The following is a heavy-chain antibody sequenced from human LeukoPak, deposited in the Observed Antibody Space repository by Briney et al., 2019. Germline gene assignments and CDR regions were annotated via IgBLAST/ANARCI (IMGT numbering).Heavy chain of an antibody. CDR2: ISAYNGNT. CDR1: GYTFTSYG. V-gene: IGHV1-18*01. CDR3: ARKAPLSGSYFFFFDY. J-gene: IGHJ4*02. D-gene: IGHD1-26*01. Sequence: ASVKVSCKASGYTFTSYGISWVRQAPGQGLEWMGWISAYNGNTNYAQKLQGRVTMTTDTSTSTAYMELRSLRSDDTAVYYCARKAPLSGSYFFFFDYWGQGTLVTVSS.